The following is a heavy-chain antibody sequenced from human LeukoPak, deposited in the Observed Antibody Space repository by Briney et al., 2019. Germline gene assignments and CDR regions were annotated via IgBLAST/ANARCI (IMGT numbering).Heavy chain of an antibody. CDR2: ISAYNGDT. D-gene: IGHD1-26*01. CDR3: AGCGPRSGSSDYHYYYMDV. V-gene: IGHV1-18*01. J-gene: IGHJ6*03. CDR1: GYTFTSYG. Sequence: GASVKVSCKASGYTFTSYGITWVRQAPGQGLEWMGWISAYNGDTRYAQKFQDRVTVTTDTSTTTAFMELRNLRSDDTAVYYCAGCGPRSGSSDYHYYYMDVWGKGTTVTISS.